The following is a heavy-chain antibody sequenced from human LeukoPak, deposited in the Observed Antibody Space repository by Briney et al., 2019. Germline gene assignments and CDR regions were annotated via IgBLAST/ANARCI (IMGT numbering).Heavy chain of an antibody. J-gene: IGHJ4*02. CDR2: ISSSSSYI. Sequence: GGSLRLSCAASGFTFSSYAMSWVRQAPGKGLEWVSSISSSSSYIYYADSVKGRFTISRDNAKNSLYLQMNSLRAEDTAVYYCARDAGIAARGFGYWGQGTLVTVSS. D-gene: IGHD6-6*01. V-gene: IGHV3-21*01. CDR3: ARDAGIAARGFGY. CDR1: GFTFSSYA.